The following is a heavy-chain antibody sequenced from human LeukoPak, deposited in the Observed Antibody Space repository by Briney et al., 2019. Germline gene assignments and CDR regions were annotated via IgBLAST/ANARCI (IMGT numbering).Heavy chain of an antibody. CDR1: GGTFSSYA. Sequence: SVKVSCKASGGTFSSYAISWVRQAPGQGLEWMGGIIPIFGTANYAQKFQGRVTITADESTSTAYMELSSLRSEDTAVYCCARHYCSSTSCYVDGWFDPWGQGTLVTVSS. CDR2: IIPIFGTA. V-gene: IGHV1-69*01. CDR3: ARHYCSSTSCYVDGWFDP. D-gene: IGHD2-2*01. J-gene: IGHJ5*02.